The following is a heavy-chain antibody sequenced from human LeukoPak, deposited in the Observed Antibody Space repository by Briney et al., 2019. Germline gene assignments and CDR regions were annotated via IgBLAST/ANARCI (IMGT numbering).Heavy chain of an antibody. V-gene: IGHV4-34*01. CDR2: INHSGST. Sequence: PSETLSLTCAVYGGSFSGCYWSWIRQPPGKGLEWIGEINHSGSTNYNPSLKSRVTISVDTSKNQFSLKLSSVTAADTAVYYCARVQADYGDYGDAFDIWGQGTMVTVSS. J-gene: IGHJ3*02. CDR3: ARVQADYGDYGDAFDI. D-gene: IGHD4-17*01. CDR1: GGSFSGCY.